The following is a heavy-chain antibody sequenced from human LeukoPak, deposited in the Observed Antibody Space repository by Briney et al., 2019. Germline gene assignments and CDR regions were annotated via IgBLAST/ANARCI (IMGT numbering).Heavy chain of an antibody. V-gene: IGHV4-59*01. CDR3: ARGSYGSGPEYNWFDP. CDR1: SGAISNYY. CDR2: IAYSGST. J-gene: IGHJ5*02. D-gene: IGHD3-10*01. Sequence: PSETLSLTCTVSSGAISNYYWSWIRQPPGKGLEWIGYIAYSGSTNYNPSLKSRVSMSVHTSKNQFSLKLSSVTAADTAVYYCARGSYGSGPEYNWFDPWGQGTLVTVSS.